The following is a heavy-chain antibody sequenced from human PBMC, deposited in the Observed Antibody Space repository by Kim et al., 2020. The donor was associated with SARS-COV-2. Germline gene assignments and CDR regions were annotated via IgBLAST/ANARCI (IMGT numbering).Heavy chain of an antibody. CDR3: ARGAGTDRQWPGDPDVFDI. J-gene: IGHJ3*02. V-gene: IGHV3-13*01. CDR1: GFSLETYD. D-gene: IGHD6-19*01. Sequence: GGSLRLSCTASGFSLETYDMHWVRQGAGKGLEWVSTINTAGDTNYPGSVKGRFTIFREIAKNSLYLQLSSLRAGDTATYYCARGAGTDRQWPGDPDVFDIWGQGTMVTFSS. CDR2: INTAGDT.